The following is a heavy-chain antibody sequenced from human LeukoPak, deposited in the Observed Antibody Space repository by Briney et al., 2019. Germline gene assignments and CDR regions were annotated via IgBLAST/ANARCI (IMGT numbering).Heavy chain of an antibody. D-gene: IGHD3-10*01. Sequence: SETLSLTCTVSGGSISSYYWSWIRQPAGKGLEWIGHIYTSGSTNYNPSLKSRVTMSVDTSKNQFSLKLSSVTAADTAVYYCARTYYGSGSLYYYYMDVWGKGTTVTVSS. CDR2: IYTSGST. CDR3: ARTYYGSGSLYYYYMDV. CDR1: GGSISSYY. V-gene: IGHV4-4*07. J-gene: IGHJ6*03.